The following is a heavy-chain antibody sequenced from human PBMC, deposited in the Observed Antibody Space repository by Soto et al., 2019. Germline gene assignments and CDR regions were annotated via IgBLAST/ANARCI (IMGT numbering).Heavy chain of an antibody. V-gene: IGHV1-18*01. CDR1: GYTFTSYG. CDR3: AREGYYDSSGYYLAEIDY. Sequence: QVQLVQSGAEVKKPGASVKVSCKASGYTFTSYGISWVRQAPGQGLEWMGWISAYNGNTNYAQKLQGRVTMTTDTSTSTAYMELRSLRSADTAVYYCAREGYYDSSGYYLAEIDYWGQGTLVTVSS. CDR2: ISAYNGNT. D-gene: IGHD3-22*01. J-gene: IGHJ4*02.